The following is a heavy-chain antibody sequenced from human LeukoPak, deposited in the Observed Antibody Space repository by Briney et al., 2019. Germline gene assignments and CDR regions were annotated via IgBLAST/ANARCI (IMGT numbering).Heavy chain of an antibody. CDR3: ALYSSSWYGYFQH. J-gene: IGHJ1*01. CDR2: IKQDGSEK. Sequence: PGGSLRLSCAASGFSFSSYWMSWLRQAPGKGLEWVANIKQDGSEKYYVDSVKGRFTISRDNAKNLLYLQMNSLRAEDTAVYYCALYSSSWYGYFQHWGQGTLVTVSS. V-gene: IGHV3-7*01. CDR1: GFSFSSYW. D-gene: IGHD6-13*01.